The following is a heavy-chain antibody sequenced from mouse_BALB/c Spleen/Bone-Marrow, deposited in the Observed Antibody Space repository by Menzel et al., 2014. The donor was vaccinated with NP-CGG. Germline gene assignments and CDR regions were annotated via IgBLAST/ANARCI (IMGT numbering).Heavy chain of an antibody. J-gene: IGHJ2*01. D-gene: IGHD2-14*01. CDR3: AGTYYRYGACYFDC. CDR1: GYSITSGYF. CDR2: ISFDGSN. Sequence: EVQVVESGPGPVKPSQSLTLPCSVTGYSITSGYFSNWIRQFPGNKLEWMGYISFDGSNNYNPSLKNRISITRDTSKNQFFLKLSSVTAEDSSTYYCAGTYYRYGACYFDCWGQGTTLTVSS. V-gene: IGHV3-6*02.